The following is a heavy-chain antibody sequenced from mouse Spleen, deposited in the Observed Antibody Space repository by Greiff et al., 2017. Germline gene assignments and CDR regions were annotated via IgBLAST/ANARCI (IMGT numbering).Heavy chain of an antibody. CDR2: IDPSDSYT. J-gene: IGHJ4*01. V-gene: IGHV1-69*01. CDR3: ARRDGYAMDY. Sequence: QVQLQQPGAELVMPGASVKLSCKASGYTFTSYWMHWVKQRPGQGLEWIGEIDPSDSYTNYNQKFKGKATLTVDKSSSTAYMQLSSLTSEDSAVYYCARRDGYAMDYWGQGTSVTVSS. CDR1: GYTFTSYW. D-gene: IGHD2-3*01.